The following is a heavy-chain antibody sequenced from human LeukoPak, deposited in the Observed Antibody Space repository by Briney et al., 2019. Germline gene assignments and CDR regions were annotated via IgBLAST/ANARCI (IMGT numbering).Heavy chain of an antibody. CDR1: GFTVSSNY. CDR2: IYSGGST. CDR3: ARGNCSGTSCHTSY. J-gene: IGHJ4*02. D-gene: IGHD2-15*01. V-gene: IGHV3-66*01. Sequence: QPGGSLRLSCAASGFTVSSNYMSWVRQAPGKGLEWVSVIYSGGSTYYADSVKGRFTISRDNSKNTLYLQMNSLRVEDTAVYYCARGNCSGTSCHTSYWGQGTLVTV.